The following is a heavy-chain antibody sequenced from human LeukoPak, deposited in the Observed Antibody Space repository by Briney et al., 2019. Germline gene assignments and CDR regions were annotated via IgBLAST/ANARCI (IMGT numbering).Heavy chain of an antibody. D-gene: IGHD4-17*01. J-gene: IGHJ4*02. CDR1: GGSMRSCY. CDR3: AKMGNPAAVTTDY. CDR2: IYYSGST. Sequence: SETLSLTCTVSGGSMRSCYWSWIRQPPGKGLEWIGYIYYSGSTNYNPSLKSRVTISIDTSKNQFSLKLSSVTAADTAIYYCAKMGNPAAVTTDYWGQGTLVTVSS. V-gene: IGHV4-59*08.